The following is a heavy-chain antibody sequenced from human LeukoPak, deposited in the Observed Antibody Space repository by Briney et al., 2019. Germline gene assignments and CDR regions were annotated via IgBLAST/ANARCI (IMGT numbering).Heavy chain of an antibody. CDR1: GYSFSTHW. CDR3: ARRGYSYGYIDY. Sequence: GESLKISCKGSGYSFSTHWIGWVRQMPGKGLEWLGIIYPGDSDTRYSPSFQGQVTISADKSISTAYLQWSSLRASDTAMYYCARRGYSYGYIDYWGQGTLVTVSS. J-gene: IGHJ4*02. CDR2: IYPGDSDT. V-gene: IGHV5-51*01. D-gene: IGHD5-18*01.